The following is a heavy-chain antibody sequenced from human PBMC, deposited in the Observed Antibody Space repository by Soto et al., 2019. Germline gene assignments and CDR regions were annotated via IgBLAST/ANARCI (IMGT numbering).Heavy chain of an antibody. J-gene: IGHJ6*02. CDR2: ISSSSSYI. V-gene: IGHV3-21*04. D-gene: IGHD3-9*01. CDR3: AKDPLLTGYYTGLMDV. CDR1: GFTFSSYS. Sequence: GGSLRLSCAASGFTFSSYSMNWVRQAPGKGLEWVSSISSSSSYIYYADSVKGRFTISRDNSKNTLYLQMNSLRAEDTAVYYCAKDPLLTGYYTGLMDVWGQGTTVTVSS.